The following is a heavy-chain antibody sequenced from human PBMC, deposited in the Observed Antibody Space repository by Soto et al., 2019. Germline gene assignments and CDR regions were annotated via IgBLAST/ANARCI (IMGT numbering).Heavy chain of an antibody. CDR1: EYSFTGHY. J-gene: IGHJ5*02. D-gene: IGHD3-22*01. V-gene: IGHV1-2*02. CDR3: ARDYDKSGYDYFDP. CDR2: IDPKSGDT. Sequence: ASVKVSCKASEYSFTGHYLHWVRLAPGQGLEWMGWIDPKSGDTKYAQKFQDRVTMTRDTSISTAYMDLSRLTSDDTAVYYCARDYDKSGYDYFDPWGQGTRVTVSS.